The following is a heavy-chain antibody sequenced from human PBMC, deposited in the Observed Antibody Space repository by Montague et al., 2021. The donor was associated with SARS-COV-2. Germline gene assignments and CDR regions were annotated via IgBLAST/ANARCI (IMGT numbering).Heavy chain of an antibody. J-gene: IGHJ5*02. CDR2: IYYSGYT. D-gene: IGHD3-16*01. V-gene: IGHV4-39*01. CDR3: ARLGPGPQGEES. Sequence: SETLSLTCTVSGGSITTTSHYWGWIRQPLGKGLEWIGSIYYSGYTHYNPSLKTRLTLSVDTSTNQFSLKLSSVTAADTVVYHCARLGPGPQGEESWGQGTVVIVSS. CDR1: GGSITTTSHY.